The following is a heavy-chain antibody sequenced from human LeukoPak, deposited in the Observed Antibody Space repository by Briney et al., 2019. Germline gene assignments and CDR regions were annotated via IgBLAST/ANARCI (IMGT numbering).Heavy chain of an antibody. Sequence: GESLKISCKGSGYSFTSYWIGWVRQMPGKGLEWMGIIYPADSDIRYSPSFQGHVTIAADKSGTTAYLQWSSLKASDTAMYYCARPMGNTRDAFDIWGQGTMVTVSS. CDR2: IYPADSDI. J-gene: IGHJ3*02. CDR1: GYSFTSYW. D-gene: IGHD2-2*01. CDR3: ARPMGNTRDAFDI. V-gene: IGHV5-51*01.